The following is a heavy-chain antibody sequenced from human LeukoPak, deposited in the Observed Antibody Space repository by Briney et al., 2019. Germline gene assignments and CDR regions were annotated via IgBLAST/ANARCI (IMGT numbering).Heavy chain of an antibody. Sequence: SETLSLTCTVSGGSISSYYWSWIRQPPGKELEWIGYVYYSGSTKYNPSLKSRVTISADTTKNQFSLKLSSVTAADTAVYYCARLAWGRLDYWGQGILVTVSS. V-gene: IGHV4-59*08. D-gene: IGHD7-27*01. CDR3: ARLAWGRLDY. CDR2: VYYSGST. CDR1: GGSISSYY. J-gene: IGHJ4*02.